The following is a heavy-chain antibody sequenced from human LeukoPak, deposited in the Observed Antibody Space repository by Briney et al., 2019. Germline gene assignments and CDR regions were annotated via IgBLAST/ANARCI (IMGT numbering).Heavy chain of an antibody. J-gene: IGHJ4*02. V-gene: IGHV3-23*01. D-gene: IGHD3-16*01. CDR3: ARDQGGVGY. Sequence: PGGSLRLSCAASGFTFSNYAMSWVRQAPGKGLEWVSAISGSGTSTYYADSVKGRFTISRDNAKNSLYLQMNSLRAEDTAVYYCARDQGGVGYWGQGTLVTVSS. CDR1: GFTFSNYA. CDR2: ISGSGTST.